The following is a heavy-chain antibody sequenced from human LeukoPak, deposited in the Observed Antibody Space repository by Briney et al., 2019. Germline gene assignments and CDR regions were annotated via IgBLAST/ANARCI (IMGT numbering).Heavy chain of an antibody. CDR1: GGSFSGYY. CDR3: ARGPDAVNYYDSSGYSYELGY. CDR2: INHSGST. V-gene: IGHV4-34*01. Sequence: PSETLSLTCAVNGGSFSGYYWSWIRQPPGKGLEWIGEINHSGSTYNPSLKSRVTISVDTSKNHFSLKLSSVTAADTAVYYCARGPDAVNYYDSSGYSYELGYWGQGTLVTVSS. D-gene: IGHD3-22*01. J-gene: IGHJ4*02.